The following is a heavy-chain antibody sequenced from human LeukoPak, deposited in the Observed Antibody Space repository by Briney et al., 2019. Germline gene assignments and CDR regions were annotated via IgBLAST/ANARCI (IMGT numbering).Heavy chain of an antibody. J-gene: IGHJ4*02. D-gene: IGHD3-22*01. CDR1: GFTFDDYA. V-gene: IGHV3-43D*03. CDR3: AKDVGEYYYDSSGYSPGY. Sequence: GGSLRLSCAASGFTFDDYAMHWVRQAPGKGLEWVSLISWDGGSTYYADSVKGRFTISRDNSKNSLYLQMNSLRAEDTALYYCAKDVGEYYYDSSGYSPGYWGQGTLVTVSS. CDR2: ISWDGGST.